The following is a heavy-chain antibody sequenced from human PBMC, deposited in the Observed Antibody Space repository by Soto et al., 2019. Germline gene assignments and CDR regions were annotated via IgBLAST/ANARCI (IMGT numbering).Heavy chain of an antibody. CDR2: ISTYKGNT. V-gene: IGHV1-18*01. J-gene: IGHJ3*02. CDR1: GYTFINYA. Sequence: QIQLVQSGPEVKKPGASVKVSCKASGYTFINYAISWVRQAPGQGLEWMGWISTYKGNTNYAQTLQGRVTMTTDTSTSTAYMELRSMRSDDTAVYYWARVEATTDDFAIWGQGTMVTVSS. D-gene: IGHD1-1*01. CDR3: ARVEATTDDFAI.